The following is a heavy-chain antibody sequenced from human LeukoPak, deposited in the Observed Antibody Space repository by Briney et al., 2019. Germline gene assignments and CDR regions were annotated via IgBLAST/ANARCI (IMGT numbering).Heavy chain of an antibody. CDR3: AREDYSSSSVEY. CDR2: IYYSGST. CDR1: GVSIISGGYY. D-gene: IGHD6-6*01. J-gene: IGHJ4*02. Sequence: SETLSLTCTVSGVSIISGGYYWSWIRQYPGKGLEWIGYIYYSGSTYYNPSLKSRVTISVDTSKNQFSLKLSSVTAADTAVYYCAREDYSSSSVEYWGQGTLVTVSS. V-gene: IGHV4-31*03.